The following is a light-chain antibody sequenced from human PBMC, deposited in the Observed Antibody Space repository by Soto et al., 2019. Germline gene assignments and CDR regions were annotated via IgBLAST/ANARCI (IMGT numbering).Light chain of an antibody. CDR1: QSISDW. CDR3: QQYDTYPTT. J-gene: IGKJ1*01. Sequence: DIQMTQSPSTLSASVGDRVTIACRASQSISDWLAWYQQKPGQAPKFLIYKASNLESGVPSRFSGSGSGTEFTLTFSSLQPDDFATYYCQQYDTYPTTFGQGTKVEIK. V-gene: IGKV1-5*03. CDR2: KAS.